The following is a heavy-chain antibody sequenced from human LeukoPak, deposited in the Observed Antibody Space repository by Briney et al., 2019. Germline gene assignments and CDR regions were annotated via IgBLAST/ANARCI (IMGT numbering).Heavy chain of an antibody. CDR2: ISYDGGNK. CDR1: GFTFSNYG. D-gene: IGHD3-10*01. V-gene: IGHV3-30*18. CDR3: AKDWGYSFESGSSYFDY. J-gene: IGHJ4*02. Sequence: PGRSLRLSCAASGFTFSNYGMQWVRQAPGKGLEWVASISYDGGNKYYADSVKGRFTISRDNSGDTLYLRLNSLRNEDTAVYYCAKDWGYSFESGSSYFDYWGRGTLVTVSS.